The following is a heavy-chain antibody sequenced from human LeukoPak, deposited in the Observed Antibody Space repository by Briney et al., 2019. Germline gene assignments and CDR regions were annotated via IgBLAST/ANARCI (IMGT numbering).Heavy chain of an antibody. D-gene: IGHD3-22*01. CDR1: GYTFTSYY. V-gene: IGHV1-46*01. CDR3: ARGMYYYDSSGYQNAFDI. Sequence: GASVKVSCKASGYTFTSYYMHWVRQAPGQGLEWMGIINPSGGSTSYAQKFQGRVTITADKSTSTAYMELSSLRSEDTAVYYCARGMYYYDSSGYQNAFDIWGQGTMVTVSS. J-gene: IGHJ3*02. CDR2: INPSGGST.